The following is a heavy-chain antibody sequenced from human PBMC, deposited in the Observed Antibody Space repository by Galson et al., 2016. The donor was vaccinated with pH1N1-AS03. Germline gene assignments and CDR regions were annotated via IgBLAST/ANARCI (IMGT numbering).Heavy chain of an antibody. V-gene: IGHV3-30*03. Sequence: SLRLSCATSGFTFSSYNMNWVRQAPGKGLEWVAVISSDGSHQYYADSVKGRFTISRDNSKNTLYLQMNSLRAEDTAVYYCARPYCTSSRCYLYLYGLDVWGQGTTVTVSS. CDR1: GFTFSSYN. D-gene: IGHD2-2*01. J-gene: IGHJ6*02. CDR3: ARPYCTSSRCYLYLYGLDV. CDR2: ISSDGSHQ.